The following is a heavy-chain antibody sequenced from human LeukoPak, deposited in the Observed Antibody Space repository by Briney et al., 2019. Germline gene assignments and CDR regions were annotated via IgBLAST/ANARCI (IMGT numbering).Heavy chain of an antibody. Sequence: SETLSLTCTVSGGSISSSSYYWGWIRQPPGKGLEWIGSIYYSGSTYYNPSLKSRVTISVDTSKNQFSLKLSSVTAADTAVYYCARRDRERREGFDCWGQGTLVTVSS. D-gene: IGHD1-26*01. J-gene: IGHJ4*02. V-gene: IGHV4-39*01. CDR1: GGSISSSSYY. CDR2: IYYSGST. CDR3: ARRDRERREGFDC.